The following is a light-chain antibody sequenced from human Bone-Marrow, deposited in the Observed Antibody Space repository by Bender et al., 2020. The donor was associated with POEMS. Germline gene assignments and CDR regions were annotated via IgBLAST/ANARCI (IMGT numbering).Light chain of an antibody. V-gene: IGLV2-11*01. Sequence: QSALTQPASVSGSPGQSITISCTGASSDVGGSNYVSWYQQHPGKVPKLMIYDVSRRPSGVPDRFSGSKFGNTASLTISGLQPEDEADYHCSSYAGGFTWFFGGGTKLTVL. J-gene: IGLJ2*01. CDR1: SSDVGGSNY. CDR3: SSYAGGFTWF. CDR2: DVS.